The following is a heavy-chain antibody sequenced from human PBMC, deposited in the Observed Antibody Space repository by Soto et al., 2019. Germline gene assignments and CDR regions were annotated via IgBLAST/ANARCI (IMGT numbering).Heavy chain of an antibody. CDR1: GFTFSIYG. D-gene: IGHD2-2*01. V-gene: IGHV3-48*02. J-gene: IGHJ4*02. CDR2: ISSSSGTI. Sequence: GGSLRLSCAGSGFTFSIYGMNWVRQAPGKGLEWVSYISSSSGTIYYADSVKGRFTISRDNAKNSLYLQMNSLRDEDTAVYSCAKDPSDCSSTSCYADWGQGTLVTVSS. CDR3: AKDPSDCSSTSCYAD.